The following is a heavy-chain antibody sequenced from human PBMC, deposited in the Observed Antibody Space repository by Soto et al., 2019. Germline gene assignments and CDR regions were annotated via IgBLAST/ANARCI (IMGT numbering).Heavy chain of an antibody. V-gene: IGHV1-18*01. CDR2: ISAYNGNT. CDR1: GYTFTSYG. D-gene: IGHD2-2*03. J-gene: IGHJ4*02. CDR3: ARDYVDIVVVPAATGLFDY. Sequence: QVQLVQSGAEVKKPGASVKVSCKASGYTFTSYGISWVRQAPGQGREWMGWISAYNGNTNYAQKLQGRVTMTTDTATSTAYMELRSLRSDDTAVYYCARDYVDIVVVPAATGLFDYWGQGTLVTVSS.